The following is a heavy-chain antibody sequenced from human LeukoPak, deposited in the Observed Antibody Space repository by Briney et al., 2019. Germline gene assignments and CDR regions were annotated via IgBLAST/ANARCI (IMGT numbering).Heavy chain of an antibody. CDR2: VYSIGST. D-gene: IGHD5-18*01. CDR1: GGSISSYS. Sequence: PSETLSLTCTVSGGSISSYSWSWIRQSPGKGLEWIAYVYSIGSTNYNPSLKSRVAISVDTSKNQFSLKLSSVTAADTAVYYCARATYSYGLVWGQGTLVTVSS. CDR3: ARATYSYGLV. V-gene: IGHV4-59*01. J-gene: IGHJ4*02.